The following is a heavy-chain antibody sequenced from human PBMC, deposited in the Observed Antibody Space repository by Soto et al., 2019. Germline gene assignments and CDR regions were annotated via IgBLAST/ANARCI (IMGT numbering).Heavy chain of an antibody. CDR3: ARSYYDSSGYFSPPAGPIDY. V-gene: IGHV4-30-4*01. CDR2: IYYSGST. CDR1: GGSISSGDYY. D-gene: IGHD3-22*01. J-gene: IGHJ4*02. Sequence: SETLSLTCTVSGGSISSGDYYWSWIRQPPGKGLEWIGYIYYSGSTYYNPSLKSRVTISVDTSKNQFSLKLSSVTAADTAVYYCARSYYDSSGYFSPPAGPIDYWGQGTLVTVSS.